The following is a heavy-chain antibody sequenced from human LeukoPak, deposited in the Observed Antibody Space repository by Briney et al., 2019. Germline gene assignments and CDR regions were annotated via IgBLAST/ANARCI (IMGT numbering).Heavy chain of an antibody. J-gene: IGHJ4*02. CDR3: ARGGFGRPFDY. CDR1: GFTFSSYA. CDR2: ISGSGGST. Sequence: GGSLRLSCAASGFTFSSYAMSWVRQAPGKGLEWVSAISGSGGSTYYADSVKGRFTISRDNSKNTLYLQMDSLRAEDTAVYYCARGGFGRPFDYWGQGTLVTVSS. V-gene: IGHV3-23*01. D-gene: IGHD3-10*01.